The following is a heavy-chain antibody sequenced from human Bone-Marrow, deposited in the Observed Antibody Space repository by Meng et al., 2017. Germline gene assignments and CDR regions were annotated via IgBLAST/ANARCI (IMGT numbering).Heavy chain of an antibody. CDR1: GFTFSSYA. CDR2: ISYDGSNK. Sequence: GESLKISCAASGFTFSSYAMHWVRQAPGKGLEWVAVISYDGSNKYYADSVKGRFTISRDNSKNTLYLQMNSLSAEDTAVYYCARGSPPSPIYFDYWGQGTLVTVSS. J-gene: IGHJ4*02. D-gene: IGHD2-15*01. V-gene: IGHV3-30*04. CDR3: ARGSPPSPIYFDY.